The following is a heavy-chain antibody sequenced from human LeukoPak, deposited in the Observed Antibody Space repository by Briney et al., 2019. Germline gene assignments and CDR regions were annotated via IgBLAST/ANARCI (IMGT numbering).Heavy chain of an antibody. CDR3: ARNYYDSSGYSYYYYYMDV. V-gene: IGHV4-59*01. J-gene: IGHJ6*03. CDR1: GGSFSGYY. CDR2: IYYSGST. D-gene: IGHD3-22*01. Sequence: SETLSLTCAVYGGSFSGYYWSWIRQPPGKGLEWIGYIYYSGSTNYNPSLKSRVTISVDTSKNQFSLKLSSVTAADTAVYYCARNYYDSSGYSYYYYYMDVWGKGTTVTVSS.